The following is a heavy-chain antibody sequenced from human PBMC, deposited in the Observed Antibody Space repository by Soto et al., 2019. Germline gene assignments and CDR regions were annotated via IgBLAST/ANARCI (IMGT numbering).Heavy chain of an antibody. J-gene: IGHJ4*02. D-gene: IGHD6-13*01. Sequence: GGSLRLSCAASGFTFSSYAMSWVRQAPGKGLEWVSAISGSGGSTYYADSVKGRFTISRDNSKNTLYLQMNSLRAEDTAVYYCAKDDPKYSSSWSEAFDYWGQGTLVTVSS. CDR2: ISGSGGST. V-gene: IGHV3-23*01. CDR1: GFTFSSYA. CDR3: AKDDPKYSSSWSEAFDY.